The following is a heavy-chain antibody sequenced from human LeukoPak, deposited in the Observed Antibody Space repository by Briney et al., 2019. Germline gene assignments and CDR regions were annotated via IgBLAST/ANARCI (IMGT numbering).Heavy chain of an antibody. V-gene: IGHV3-48*02. CDR3: ARRGYGSSSEYGMDV. CDR1: GFTFSSYS. Sequence: PGGSLRLSCAASGFTFSSYSMNWVRQAPGKGLEWVSYISSGSSTIYYADSVKGRFTISRVNPKNSLYLQMNSLRDEDTAVYYCARRGYGSSSEYGMDVWGQGTTVTVSS. CDR2: ISSGSSTI. J-gene: IGHJ6*02. D-gene: IGHD6-6*01.